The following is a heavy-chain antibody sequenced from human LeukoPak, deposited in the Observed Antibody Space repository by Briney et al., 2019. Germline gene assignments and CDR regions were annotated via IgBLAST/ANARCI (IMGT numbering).Heavy chain of an antibody. D-gene: IGHD6-19*01. J-gene: IGHJ4*02. Sequence: QPGGSLRLSCAASGFTFSSYWMSWVRQAPGKGLEWVANIKRDGSEKYYVDSVKGRFTISRDNAKNSLYLQMNSLRAEDTAVYYCARPLGSGWYKAFDYWGQGTLVTVSS. V-gene: IGHV3-7*01. CDR1: GFTFSSYW. CDR3: ARPLGSGWYKAFDY. CDR2: IKRDGSEK.